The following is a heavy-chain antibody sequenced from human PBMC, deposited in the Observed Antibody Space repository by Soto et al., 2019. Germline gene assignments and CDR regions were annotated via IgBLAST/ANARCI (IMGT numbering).Heavy chain of an antibody. D-gene: IGHD4-17*01. Sequence: QVQLVESGGGVVQPGRSLRLSCAASGFTFSSYGMHWVRQAPGKGLEWVAVISYDGSNKYYVDSVKGRFTISRDNSKNPLYLQMNSLRAEDTAVYYCAKGDGDYELGRYYFDYWGQGTLVTVSS. CDR2: ISYDGSNK. CDR3: AKGDGDYELGRYYFDY. J-gene: IGHJ4*02. CDR1: GFTFSSYG. V-gene: IGHV3-30*18.